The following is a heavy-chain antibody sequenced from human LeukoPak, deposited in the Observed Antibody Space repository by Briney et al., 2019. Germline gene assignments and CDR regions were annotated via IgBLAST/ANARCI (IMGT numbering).Heavy chain of an antibody. CDR3: AGHHPRNTVDF. CDR2: ISDIGSI. CDR1: GGSISSYF. V-gene: IGHV4-59*08. D-gene: IGHD2/OR15-2a*01. J-gene: IGHJ4*02. Sequence: PSETLSLTCTVSGGSISSYFWGWLRQPPGKGLEWIAYISDIGSINYNPSLKSRVTISLDTSKNQFSLKLRSVTAADTAVYYCAGHHPRNTVDFWGQGTLVTVSS.